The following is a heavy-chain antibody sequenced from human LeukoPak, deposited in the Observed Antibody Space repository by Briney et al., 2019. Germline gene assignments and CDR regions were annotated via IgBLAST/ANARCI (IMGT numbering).Heavy chain of an antibody. D-gene: IGHD3-10*01. CDR3: ARGGGLYYYYMAV. CDR1: GFTVSSNY. J-gene: IGHJ6*03. Sequence: PGGSLRLSCAASGFTVSSNYMSWVRQAPGKGLECVSVIANDGRTYYANSVKGRFTISRDNAKDSLYPQMNSLRPDDTALYYCARGGGLYYYYMAVWGKGTTVTVSS. V-gene: IGHV3-53*01. CDR2: IANDGRT.